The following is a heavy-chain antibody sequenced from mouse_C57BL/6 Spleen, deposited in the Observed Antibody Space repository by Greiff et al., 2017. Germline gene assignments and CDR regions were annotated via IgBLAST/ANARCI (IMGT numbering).Heavy chain of an antibody. V-gene: IGHV1-81*01. CDR1: GYTFTSYG. J-gene: IGHJ4*01. CDR3: ARDYYGSSYDYYAMDY. CDR2: IYPRSGNT. Sequence: VQLQESGAELARPGASVKLSCKASGYTFTSYGISWVKQRTGQGLEWIGEIYPRSGNTYYNEKFKGKATLTADKSSSTAYMELRSLTSEVSAVYFCARDYYGSSYDYYAMDYWGQGTSVTVSS. D-gene: IGHD1-1*01.